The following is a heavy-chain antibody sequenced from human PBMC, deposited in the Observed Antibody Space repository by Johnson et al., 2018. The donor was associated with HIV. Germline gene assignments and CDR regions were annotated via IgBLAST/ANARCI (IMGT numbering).Heavy chain of an antibody. CDR2: ISGSGGTT. D-gene: IGHD3-16*02. J-gene: IGHJ3*02. V-gene: IGHV3-23*04. CDR3: ARGLQITFGGVIAPPDVFDI. Sequence: VQLVESGGGVVQPGRSLRLSCAASGFTFSSYAMSWVRQAPGKGLEWVSSISGSGGTTYYADSVKGRFTISRDTSKSTLYLQMSSLRAEDTAVYYCARGLQITFGGVIAPPDVFDIWGQGTMVTVST. CDR1: GFTFSSYA.